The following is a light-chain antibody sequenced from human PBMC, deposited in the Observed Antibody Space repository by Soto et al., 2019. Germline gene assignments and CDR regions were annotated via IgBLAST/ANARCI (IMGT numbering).Light chain of an antibody. Sequence: DIVMTQSPDSLAVSLGERATINCKSSQSLLYSSNNKNYLAWYQQIPGQPPKLLIYWASTRESGVPDRFSGSGSGTDFTLTISSLQAEDVAVYYCQHYGTAPPRYIFGQGTKLEIK. CDR2: WAS. CDR1: QSLLYSSNNKNY. CDR3: QHYGTAPPRYI. J-gene: IGKJ2*01. V-gene: IGKV4-1*01.